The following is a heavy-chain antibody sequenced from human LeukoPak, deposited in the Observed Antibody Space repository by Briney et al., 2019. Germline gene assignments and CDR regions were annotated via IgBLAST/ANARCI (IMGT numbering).Heavy chain of an antibody. CDR1: GFTFSSYS. CDR2: IYSGGST. J-gene: IGHJ4*02. V-gene: IGHV3-66*01. CDR3: ARDRSGCYGY. D-gene: IGHD1-26*01. Sequence: GGSLRLSCAASGFTFSSYSMNWVRQAPGKGLEWVSVIYSGGSTYYADSVKGRFTISRDNSKNTLYLQMNSLRAEDTAVYYCARDRSGCYGYWGQGTLVTVSS.